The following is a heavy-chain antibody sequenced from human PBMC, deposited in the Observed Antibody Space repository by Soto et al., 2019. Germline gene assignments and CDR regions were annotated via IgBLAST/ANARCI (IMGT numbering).Heavy chain of an antibody. Sequence: ALRLSCAASGFTFSSYAMHWVRQAPGKGLEWVAVISYDGSNKYYADSVKGRFTISRDNSKNTLYLQMNSLRAEDTAVYYCARDPHYYGSGSYYLYYYYYGMDVWGQGTTCTVSS. CDR1: GFTFSSYA. CDR2: ISYDGSNK. D-gene: IGHD3-10*01. CDR3: ARDPHYYGSGSYYLYYYYYGMDV. J-gene: IGHJ6*02. V-gene: IGHV3-30-3*01.